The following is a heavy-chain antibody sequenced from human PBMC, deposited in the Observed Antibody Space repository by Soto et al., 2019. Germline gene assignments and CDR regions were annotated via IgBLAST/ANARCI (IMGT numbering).Heavy chain of an antibody. J-gene: IGHJ3*02. D-gene: IGHD6-19*01. CDR2: ISGSGGST. CDR3: AGAGYSSGWYRGVGLDAFDI. CDR1: GFTFSSYA. V-gene: IGHV3-23*01. Sequence: EVQLLESGGGLVQPGGSLRLSCAASGFTFSSYAMSWVRQAPGKGLEWVSAISGSGGSTYYADSVKGRFTISRDNSKNTLYLQMNSLRAEDTAVYYCAGAGYSSGWYRGVGLDAFDIWGQGTMVTVSS.